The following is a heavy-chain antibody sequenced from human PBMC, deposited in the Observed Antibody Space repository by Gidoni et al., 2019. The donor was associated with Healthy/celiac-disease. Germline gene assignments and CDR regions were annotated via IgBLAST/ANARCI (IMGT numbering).Heavy chain of an antibody. CDR1: GFTFDDYG. Sequence: EVQLVESGGGVVRPGGSLRRSCAASGFTFDDYGMSWVRQALGKGLEGVSGINWNGGSTGYADSVKGRVTISRDNAKNSLYLQMNSLRAEDTALYHCARHRHTLTIFGVVIWSGEGGMDVWGQGTTVTVSS. CDR3: ARHRHTLTIFGVVIWSGEGGMDV. CDR2: INWNGGST. J-gene: IGHJ6*02. D-gene: IGHD3-3*01. V-gene: IGHV3-20*01.